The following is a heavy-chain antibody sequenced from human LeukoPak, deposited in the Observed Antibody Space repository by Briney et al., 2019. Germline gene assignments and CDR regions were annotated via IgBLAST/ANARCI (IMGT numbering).Heavy chain of an antibody. J-gene: IGHJ3*02. CDR1: GDSVSSNSAA. Sequence: SQTLSPTCALSGDSVSSNSAAWNWIRQSPSRGLEWLGRTYYRSKWYNDYAVSLKSRITINPDTSKNQFSLQLNSMTPDDTAVYYCVRDSDWVDAFDIWGQGTMVTVSS. V-gene: IGHV6-1*01. CDR3: VRDSDWVDAFDI. CDR2: TYYRSKWYN. D-gene: IGHD3-9*01.